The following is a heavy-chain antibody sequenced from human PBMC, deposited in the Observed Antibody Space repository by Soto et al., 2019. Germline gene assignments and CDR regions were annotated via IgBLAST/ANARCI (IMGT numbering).Heavy chain of an antibody. CDR2: IYPDDPDT. CDR3: ASSVLVTSTMNYFDL. Sequence: GESLKISCQASGYSFSNFWIAWVRQMPGEGLEWLGIIYPDDPDTRYSPSFLGQVTISADKSIKTTYLQWSSLKASDTAIYFCASSVLVTSTMNYFDLWGQGTLVTSPQ. CDR1: GYSFSNFW. J-gene: IGHJ4*02. D-gene: IGHD2-8*02. V-gene: IGHV5-51*01.